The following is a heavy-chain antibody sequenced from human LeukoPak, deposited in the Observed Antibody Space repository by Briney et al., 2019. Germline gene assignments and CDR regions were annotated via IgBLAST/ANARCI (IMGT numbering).Heavy chain of an antibody. CDR2: ISNDGSVK. D-gene: IGHD3-10*01. V-gene: IGHV3-30*04. J-gene: IGHJ2*01. CDR1: GFTFRSYA. CDR3: ARDSTMVRATIISWSLDL. Sequence: PGKSLTLSCAASGFTFRSYAMHWVRQAPGKGLEWVTFISNDGSVKDYADSVKGRFTIFRDNSKNTVSLQMNSLRGEDTALYYCARDSTMVRATIISWSLDLWGRGTLVIVSS.